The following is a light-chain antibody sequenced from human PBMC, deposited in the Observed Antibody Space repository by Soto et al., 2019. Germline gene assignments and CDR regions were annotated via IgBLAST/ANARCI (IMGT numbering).Light chain of an antibody. CDR1: SSDVGGYNY. CDR3: SSYTSSSTLLYV. V-gene: IGLV2-14*01. CDR2: DVS. J-gene: IGLJ1*01. Sequence: QSVLTQPASVSGSPGQSITISCTGTSSDVGGYNYVSWYQQHPGKAPKLMIYDVSNRPSGVSNRFSGSKSGNTASLTSSGLPAEDEADYYCSSYTSSSTLLYVFGTGTKLTVL.